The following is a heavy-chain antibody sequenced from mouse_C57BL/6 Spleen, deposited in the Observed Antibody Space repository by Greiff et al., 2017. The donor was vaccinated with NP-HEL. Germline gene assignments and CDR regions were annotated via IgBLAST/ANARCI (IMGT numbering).Heavy chain of an antibody. CDR3: ARDGYDGDRYWYFDV. CDR2: IYPRDGST. J-gene: IGHJ1*03. D-gene: IGHD2-2*01. V-gene: IGHV1-85*01. Sequence: QVQLQQSGPELVKPGASVKLSCKASGYTFTIYDINWVKQRPGQGLEWIGWIYPRDGSTKYNEKFKGKATLTVDTSSSTAYMELHSLTSEDSAVYFCARDGYDGDRYWYFDVWGTGTTVTVSS. CDR1: GYTFTIYD.